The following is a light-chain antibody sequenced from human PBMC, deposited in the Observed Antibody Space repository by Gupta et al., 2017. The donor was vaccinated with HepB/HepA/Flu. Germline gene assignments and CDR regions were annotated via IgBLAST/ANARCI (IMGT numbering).Light chain of an antibody. J-gene: IGLJ3*02. Sequence: SYVLTQPPSVSVAPEQTATLTCGGDNLERKSVHWYQQKPGQAPVMVIYYNRARPSGSPERISGSNSGNTATLTISRVEAGDEADYFCQVWDGTIDHPVFGGGTKLTVL. V-gene: IGLV3-21*04. CDR3: QVWDGTIDHPV. CDR2: YNR. CDR1: NLERKS.